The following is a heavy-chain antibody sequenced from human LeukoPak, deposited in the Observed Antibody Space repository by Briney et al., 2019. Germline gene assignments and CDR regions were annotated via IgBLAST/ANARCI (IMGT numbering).Heavy chain of an antibody. CDR1: GFIFSNYE. V-gene: IGHV3-48*03. J-gene: IGHJ2*01. CDR2: ISSSGSTI. CDR3: ARDGPNLPYWYFDL. D-gene: IGHD1-1*01. Sequence: PGGSLRLSCAPSGFIFSNYEMNWVRQAPGKGLEWISYISSSGSTIYYADSVKGRFTISRDNAEESLYLQMNSLRAEDTAIYYCARDGPNLPYWYFDLWGRGTLVTVSS.